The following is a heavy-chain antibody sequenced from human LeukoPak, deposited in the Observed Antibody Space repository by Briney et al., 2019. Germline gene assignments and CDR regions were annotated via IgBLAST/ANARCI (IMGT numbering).Heavy chain of an antibody. CDR2: IGIDSGNT. D-gene: IGHD1-1*01. J-gene: IGHJ4*02. Sequence: GGSLRLSCTASGFPFIEYSMNWVRQVPGKGLEWISYIGIDSGNTKYADSVRGRFTISADKAKNSLYLQMNSLRDEDTAVYYCARDHNYAFDNWGQGTLVPVTS. V-gene: IGHV3-48*02. CDR1: GFPFIEYS. CDR3: ARDHNYAFDN.